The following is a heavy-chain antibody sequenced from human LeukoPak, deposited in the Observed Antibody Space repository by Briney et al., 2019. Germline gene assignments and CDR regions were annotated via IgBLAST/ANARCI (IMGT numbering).Heavy chain of an antibody. CDR1: GFTFGSQA. CDR2: IGGSGSIT. CDR3: ASAGSGWYDY. J-gene: IGHJ4*02. D-gene: IGHD6-19*01. Sequence: PGGSLRLSCAAPGFTFGSQAMSWVRQAPGKGLEWVSVIGGSGSITYYRDSVKGRFTISRDNSKNTMYLQMNSLRAEDTAVYYCASAGSGWYDYWGQGTLVTVSS. V-gene: IGHV3-23*01.